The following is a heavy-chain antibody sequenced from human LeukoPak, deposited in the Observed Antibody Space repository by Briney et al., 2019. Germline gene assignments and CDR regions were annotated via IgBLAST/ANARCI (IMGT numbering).Heavy chain of an antibody. V-gene: IGHV3-9*01. J-gene: IGHJ4*02. Sequence: PGGSLRLSCAASGFIFSSYEMSWVRQAPGKGLEWVSGISWNSGSIGYADSVKGRFTISRDNAKNSLYLQMNSLRAEDTALYYCAMVGGTKADYWGQGTLVTVSS. CDR2: ISWNSGSI. D-gene: IGHD3-10*01. CDR1: GFIFSSYE. CDR3: AMVGGTKADY.